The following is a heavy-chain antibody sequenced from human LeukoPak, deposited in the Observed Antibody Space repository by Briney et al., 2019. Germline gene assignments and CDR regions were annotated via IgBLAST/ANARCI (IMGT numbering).Heavy chain of an antibody. CDR1: GFTFSDYS. V-gene: IGHV3-23*01. CDR2: ISGSGGST. Sequence: GGSLRLSCAASGFTFSDYSMNWVRQAPGKGLEWVSAISGSGGSTYYADSVKGRFTISRDNSKNTLYLQMNSLRAEDTAVYHCARSGVAGTGDYWGQGTLVTVSS. CDR3: ARSGVAGTGDY. J-gene: IGHJ4*02. D-gene: IGHD6-19*01.